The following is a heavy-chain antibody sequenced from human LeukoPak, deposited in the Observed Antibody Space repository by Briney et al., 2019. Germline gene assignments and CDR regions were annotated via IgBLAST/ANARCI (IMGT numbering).Heavy chain of an antibody. J-gene: IGHJ4*02. CDR3: IRIDGWPDY. CDR2: INTDGSTT. D-gene: IGHD5-24*01. Sequence: GGSLRLSCAASGFTFSNNWMHWVRQVPGKGLVWVSLINTDGSTTNYADSVKGRFTISRDNAKNTLFLQINSLRAEDTGIYYCIRIDGWPDYWGRGTLVTVSS. CDR1: GFTFSNNW. V-gene: IGHV3-74*01.